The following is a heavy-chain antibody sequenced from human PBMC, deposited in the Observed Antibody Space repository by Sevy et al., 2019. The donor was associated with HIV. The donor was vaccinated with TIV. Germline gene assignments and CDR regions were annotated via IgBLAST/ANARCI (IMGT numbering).Heavy chain of an antibody. CDR3: ASQRGGYERLYYFDS. CDR1: GFTYS. J-gene: IGHJ4*02. Sequence: GGSLRLSCVASGFTYSMNWVRQAPGKGLEWVSYISVSSATIHYADSVKGRFTNSRDNAKNSMYRQMNTLRAEDTAVYYCASQRGGYERLYYFDSWGQGTLVTVSS. D-gene: IGHD5-12*01. V-gene: IGHV3-48*01. CDR2: ISVSSATI.